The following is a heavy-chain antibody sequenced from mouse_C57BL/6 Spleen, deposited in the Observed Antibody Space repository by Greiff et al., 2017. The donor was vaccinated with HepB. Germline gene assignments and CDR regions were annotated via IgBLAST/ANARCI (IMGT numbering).Heavy chain of an antibody. J-gene: IGHJ3*01. Sequence: QVQLQQSGPELVKPGASVKISCKASGYAFSSSWMNWVKQRPGKGLEWIGRIYPGDGDTNYNGKFKGKATLTADKSSSTAYMQLSSLTSEDSAVYFCARANWDVFAYWGQGTLVTVSA. CDR3: ARANWDVFAY. V-gene: IGHV1-82*01. CDR1: GYAFSSSW. D-gene: IGHD4-1*01. CDR2: IYPGDGDT.